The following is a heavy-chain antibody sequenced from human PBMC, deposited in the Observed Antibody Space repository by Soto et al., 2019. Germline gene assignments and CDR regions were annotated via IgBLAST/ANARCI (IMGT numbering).Heavy chain of an antibody. CDR3: ARHSNRNYGLYYFDF. J-gene: IGHJ4*02. D-gene: IGHD4-4*01. V-gene: IGHV4-59*08. CDR1: GGCVSSYS. CDR2: IYYSGST. Sequence: PSXTLSLTCTVSGGCVSSYSSGWIRQPPVKGLEWIGYIYYSGSTKYNPSLKSRVTMSVDTSNNQFSLKVSSVTAADTAVYYCARHSNRNYGLYYFDFWGLGALVTVSS.